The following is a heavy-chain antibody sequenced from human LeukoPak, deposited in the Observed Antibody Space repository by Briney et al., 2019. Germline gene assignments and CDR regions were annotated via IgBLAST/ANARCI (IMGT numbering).Heavy chain of an antibody. CDR2: IAGGDGST. Sequence: GGSLRLSCAISGFIFNTNGMNWVRQSPGKGLEWLATIAGGDGSTYYADSVKGRFAISRDNSKNTVSLQMSSLRVEDTAVYYCARGVYWSLDYWGQGTPVTAS. CDR1: GFIFNTNG. J-gene: IGHJ4*02. CDR3: ARGVYWSLDY. V-gene: IGHV3-23*01. D-gene: IGHD1-1*01.